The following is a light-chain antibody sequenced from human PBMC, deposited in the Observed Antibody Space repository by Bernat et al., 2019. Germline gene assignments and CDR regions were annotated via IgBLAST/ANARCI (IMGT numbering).Light chain of an antibody. V-gene: IGKV3-11*01. CDR1: QSVGSY. Sequence: EIVLTQSPATLSLSPGERATLSCRASQSVGSYLAWYQQKPGQTPRLLIYDASNRATGIPARFSGSGSGTDLTLTISSLEPEDSAFYYCQHGYIGVTSGGGTKVEIK. J-gene: IGKJ4*01. CDR2: DAS. CDR3: QHGYIGVT.